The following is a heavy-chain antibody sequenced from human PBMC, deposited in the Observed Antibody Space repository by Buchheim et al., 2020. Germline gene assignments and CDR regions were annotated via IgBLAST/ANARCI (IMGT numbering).Heavy chain of an antibody. Sequence: QVQLVESGRGVVQPGRSLRLSCAASGFTFSSYAMHWVRQAPGKGLEWVAVISNDGSIQYYADSVKGRFTISRDNSKTTLYLQMNSLRAEDTAVYYCAKKGGIGRVTDYYDYWGQGTL. CDR3: AKKGGIGRVTDYYDY. D-gene: IGHD3-16*01. J-gene: IGHJ4*02. CDR1: GFTFSSYA. CDR2: ISNDGSIQ. V-gene: IGHV3-30-3*02.